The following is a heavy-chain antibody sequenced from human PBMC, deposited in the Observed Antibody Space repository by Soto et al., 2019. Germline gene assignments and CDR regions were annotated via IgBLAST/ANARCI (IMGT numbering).Heavy chain of an antibody. J-gene: IGHJ4*02. CDR3: TTYSSGWAWGLDY. CDR1: GFTFSNAW. Sequence: EVQLVESGGGLVKPGGSLRLSCVASGFTFSNAWMIWVRQAPGKGLEWVGRIKSKTDGGTSDYGAPVKGRFTISRDHSHNTLYLQMNSLKTEDTAVYYCTTYSSGWAWGLDYWGKGTLVTVSS. V-gene: IGHV3-15*01. CDR2: IKSKTDGGTS. D-gene: IGHD6-19*01.